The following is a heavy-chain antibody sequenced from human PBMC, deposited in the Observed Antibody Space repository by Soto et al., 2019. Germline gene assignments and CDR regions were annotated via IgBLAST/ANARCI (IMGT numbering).Heavy chain of an antibody. V-gene: IGHV4-31*03. CDR1: GDSIGGVGY. D-gene: IGHD2-21*02. CDR3: ARSGVTGIVIPSHWFDP. Sequence: SETPSLTCTVSGDSIGGVGYWSWIRQFPGRGLEWIGCISSSGSTYYNPALNNRISLSLDTSQNQFSLKLLSVTAADTAIYYCARSGVTGIVIPSHWFDPWGQGTLVTVSS. J-gene: IGHJ5*02. CDR2: ISSSGST.